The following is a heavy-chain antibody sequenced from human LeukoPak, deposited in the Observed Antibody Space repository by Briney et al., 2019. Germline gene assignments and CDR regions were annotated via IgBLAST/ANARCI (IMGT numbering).Heavy chain of an antibody. CDR1: GGSISSGGYS. V-gene: IGHV4-61*08. Sequence: SETLSLTCAVSGGSISSGGYSWSWIRQPPGKGLEWIGYIYYSGGTNYNPSLKSRVTISVDTSKNQFSLKLSSVTAADTAVYYCARDPGYSSGWYRGPYYYGMDVWGQGATVTVSS. CDR3: ARDPGYSSGWYRGPYYYGMDV. J-gene: IGHJ6*02. CDR2: IYYSGGT. D-gene: IGHD6-19*01.